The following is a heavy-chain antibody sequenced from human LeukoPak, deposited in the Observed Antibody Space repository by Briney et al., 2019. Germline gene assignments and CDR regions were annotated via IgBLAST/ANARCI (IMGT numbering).Heavy chain of an antibody. CDR1: GYTFTSYG. CDR3: ARGLREGDFYGSGSPPGY. V-gene: IGHV1-18*01. CDR2: ISAYNGNT. D-gene: IGHD3-10*01. J-gene: IGHJ4*02. Sequence: ASVKVSCKASGYTFTSYGISWVRQAPGQGLEWMGWISAYNGNTNYAQKLQGRVTMTTDTSTSTAYMELRSLRSDDTAVYYCARGLREGDFYGSGSPPGYWGQGTLVTVSS.